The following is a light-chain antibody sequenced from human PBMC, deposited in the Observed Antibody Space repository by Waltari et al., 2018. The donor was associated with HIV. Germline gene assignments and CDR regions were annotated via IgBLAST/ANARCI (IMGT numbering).Light chain of an antibody. CDR1: SPNLGSNY. Sequence: QSVLTQPPSASGPPGQRVTIPCSGSSPNLGSNYVYWYQQLPGTAPKLLIYRNNQRPSGVPDRFSGSKSGTSASLAISGLRSEDEADYYCATWDDSLSVVVFGGGTKLTVL. J-gene: IGLJ2*01. V-gene: IGLV1-47*01. CDR3: ATWDDSLSVVV. CDR2: RNN.